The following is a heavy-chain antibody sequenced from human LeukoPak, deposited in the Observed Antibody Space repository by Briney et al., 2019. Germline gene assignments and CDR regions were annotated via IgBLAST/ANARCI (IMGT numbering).Heavy chain of an antibody. Sequence: ASVKVSCKASGYTFTSNYIHWVRQAPGQGLEWMGMIYPRDGSTSYAQKFQGRVTVTRDTSMSTVHMELSGLRSEDTAVYYCARDQEGFDYWGQGTLVTVPS. CDR2: IYPRDGST. V-gene: IGHV1-46*01. J-gene: IGHJ4*02. CDR3: ARDQEGFDY. CDR1: GYTFTSNY.